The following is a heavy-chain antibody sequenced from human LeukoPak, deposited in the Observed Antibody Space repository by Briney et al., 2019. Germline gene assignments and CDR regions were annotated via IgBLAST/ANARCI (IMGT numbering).Heavy chain of an antibody. J-gene: IGHJ3*02. CDR1: GFTFSSYW. V-gene: IGHV3-74*01. Sequence: GSLRLSCAASGFTFSSYWMHWVRQAPGRGLVWVSRINSDGSSTSYADSVKGRFTISRDNAKNTLYLQMNSLRAEDTAVYYCARGHQLYAFDIWGQGTMVTVSS. CDR2: INSDGSST. CDR3: ARGHQLYAFDI. D-gene: IGHD2-2*01.